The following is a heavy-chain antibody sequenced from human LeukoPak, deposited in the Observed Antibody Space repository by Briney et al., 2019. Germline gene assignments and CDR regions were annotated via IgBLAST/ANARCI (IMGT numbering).Heavy chain of an antibody. Sequence: NPSETLSLTCTVSGASISDYYWTWIRQPPGKGLEWIGYIYYSGSTNYNPSLKSRVTISVDTSKSQFSLRLSSVTAADTAVYYCARDRYCSGGYCYSGRFDPWGQGTLVTVSS. J-gene: IGHJ5*02. CDR2: IYYSGST. D-gene: IGHD2-15*01. CDR3: ARDRYCSGGYCYSGRFDP. V-gene: IGHV4-59*01. CDR1: GASISDYY.